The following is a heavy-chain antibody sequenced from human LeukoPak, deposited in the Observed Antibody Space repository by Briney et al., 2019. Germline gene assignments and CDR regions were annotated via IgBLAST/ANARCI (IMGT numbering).Heavy chain of an antibody. V-gene: IGHV4-59*01. J-gene: IGHJ4*02. D-gene: IGHD4-17*01. CDR3: ARGIESYGDYGY. CDR1: GGSISGSY. CDR2: MYNSGSS. Sequence: SETLSLTCTVSGGSISGSYWSWIRQPPGKGLEWIAYMYNSGSSNYNPSLKSRVTISIDTSKNQFSLKLSSLTAADAAIYYCARGIESYGDYGYWGQGILVTVSS.